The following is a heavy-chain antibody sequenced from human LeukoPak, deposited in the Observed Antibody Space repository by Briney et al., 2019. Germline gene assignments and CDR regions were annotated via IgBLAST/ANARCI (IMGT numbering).Heavy chain of an antibody. J-gene: IGHJ5*02. V-gene: IGHV1-2*02. Sequence: ASVKVSCKASGYTFTGYYMHWVRQAPGQGLEWMGWINPNSGGTNYAQKFQGRVTMTRDTSISTAYMELSRLRSDDTAVYYCATAAAGTDGGWFDPWGQGTLVTVSS. D-gene: IGHD6-13*01. CDR2: INPNSGGT. CDR1: GYTFTGYY. CDR3: ATAAAGTDGGWFDP.